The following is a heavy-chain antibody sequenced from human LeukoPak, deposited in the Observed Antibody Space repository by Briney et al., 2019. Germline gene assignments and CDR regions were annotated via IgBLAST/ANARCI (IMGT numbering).Heavy chain of an antibody. J-gene: IGHJ5*02. CDR2: IYYSGST. V-gene: IGHV4-39*07. CDR3: ARGRTRWFDP. CDR1: GGSIISSSYY. Sequence: SETLSLTCTVSGGSIISSSYYWGWIRQPPGKGLEWIGSIYYSGSTYYNPSLKSRVTISVDTSKNQFSLKLSSVTAADTAVYYCARGRTRWFDPWGQGTLVTVPS.